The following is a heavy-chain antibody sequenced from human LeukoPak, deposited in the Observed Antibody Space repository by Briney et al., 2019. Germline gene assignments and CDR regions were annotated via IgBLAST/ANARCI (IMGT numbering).Heavy chain of an antibody. CDR3: ARDWDNGELHPTH. CDR2: IYYSGST. D-gene: IGHD3-10*01. Sequence: SETLSLTCTVSGGSISSSSYYWGWIRQPPGKGLEWIGSIYYSGSTYYNPSLKSRVTISVDTSKNQFSLKLSSVTAADTAVYYCARDWDNGELHPTHWGQGTLVTVSS. J-gene: IGHJ4*02. CDR1: GGSISSSSYY. V-gene: IGHV4-39*02.